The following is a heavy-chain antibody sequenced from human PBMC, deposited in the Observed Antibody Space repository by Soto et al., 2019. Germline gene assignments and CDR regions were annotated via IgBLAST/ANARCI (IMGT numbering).Heavy chain of an antibody. Sequence: QVQLQQWGAGLLKPSETLSLTCAVYGESFSGYYWSWIRQPPGKGLEWIGEINHSGSTNYNPSLKSRVTISVDTSKNQFPLKLSSVTAADTAVYYCARGPRWFDPWGQGTLVTVSS. V-gene: IGHV4-34*01. CDR1: GESFSGYY. CDR3: ARGPRWFDP. J-gene: IGHJ5*02. CDR2: INHSGST.